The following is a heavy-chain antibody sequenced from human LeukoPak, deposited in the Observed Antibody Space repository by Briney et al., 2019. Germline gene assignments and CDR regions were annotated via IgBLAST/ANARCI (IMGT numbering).Heavy chain of an antibody. J-gene: IGHJ5*02. V-gene: IGHV1-2*02. CDR2: INPNSGGT. CDR1: GYTFTGYY. Sequence: GASVKVSCKASGYTFTGYYMHWVRQAPGQGLEWMGWINPNSGGTNYAQKFQGRVTMTRDTSISTAYMELSRLRSNDTAVYYCARDRRYCSSTSCRARPYYNWFDPWGQGTLVTVSS. CDR3: ARDRRYCSSTSCRARPYYNWFDP. D-gene: IGHD2-2*01.